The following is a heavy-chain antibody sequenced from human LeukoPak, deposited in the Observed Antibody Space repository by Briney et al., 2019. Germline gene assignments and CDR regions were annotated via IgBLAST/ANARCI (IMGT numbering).Heavy chain of an antibody. J-gene: IGHJ4*02. CDR3: ARSVVIPAASPDY. CDR2: ISSSSSYI. D-gene: IGHD2-2*01. Sequence: GGSLRLSCAASGFTFSSYSMNWVRQAPGKGLEWVSSISSSSSYIYYADSVKGRFTISRDNAKNSLYLQMNSLRAEDTAVYYCARSVVIPAASPDYWGRGTLVTVSS. V-gene: IGHV3-21*01. CDR1: GFTFSSYS.